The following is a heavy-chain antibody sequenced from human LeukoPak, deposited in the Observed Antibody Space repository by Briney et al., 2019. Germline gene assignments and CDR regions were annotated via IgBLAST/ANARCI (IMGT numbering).Heavy chain of an antibody. CDR3: ARMGQNPSYCSGGSCYSRWFDP. CDR1: GYTFTSYD. Sequence: ASVKVSCKASGYTFTSYDINWVRQATGQGLEWMGWMNPNSGNTGYAQKFQGRVTMTRNTSISTAYMELSSLRAEDTAVYYCARMGQNPSYCSGGSCYSRWFDPWGQGTLVTVSS. V-gene: IGHV1-8*01. CDR2: MNPNSGNT. J-gene: IGHJ5*02. D-gene: IGHD2-15*01.